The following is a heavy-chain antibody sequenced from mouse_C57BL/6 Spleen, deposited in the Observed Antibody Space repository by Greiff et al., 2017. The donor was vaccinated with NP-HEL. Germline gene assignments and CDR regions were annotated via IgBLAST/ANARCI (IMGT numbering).Heavy chain of an antibody. J-gene: IGHJ3*01. Sequence: QVQLQQSGAELVKPGASVKISCKASGYAFSSYWMNWVKQRPGKGLEWIGQLYPGDGDTNYNGKFKGKATLTADKSSSTAYMQLSSLTSEDSAVYFCAREDYYGSSAWFAYWGQGTLVTVSA. D-gene: IGHD1-1*01. CDR3: AREDYYGSSAWFAY. CDR1: GYAFSSYW. CDR2: LYPGDGDT. V-gene: IGHV1-80*01.